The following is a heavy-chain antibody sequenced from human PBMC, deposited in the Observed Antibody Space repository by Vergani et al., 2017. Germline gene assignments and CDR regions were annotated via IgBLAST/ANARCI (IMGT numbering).Heavy chain of an antibody. V-gene: IGHV1-3*01. J-gene: IGHJ6*03. D-gene: IGHD2-2*01. Sequence: QVQLVQSGAEVKKPGASVKVSCKASGYTFTGYYMHWVRQAPGQRLEWMGWINAGNGNTKYSQKFQGRVTITRDTSASTAYMELSSLRSEDTAVYYCARAYCSSTSCYRDYYMDVWGKGTTVTVSS. CDR3: ARAYCSSTSCYRDYYMDV. CDR2: INAGNGNT. CDR1: GYTFTGYY.